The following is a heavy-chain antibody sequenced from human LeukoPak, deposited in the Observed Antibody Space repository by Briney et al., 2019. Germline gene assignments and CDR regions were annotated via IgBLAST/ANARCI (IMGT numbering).Heavy chain of an antibody. CDR2: VYFSGST. J-gene: IGHJ4*02. V-gene: IGHV4-59*01. CDR3: ARAPTWDRYYFDY. Sequence: SETLSLTCTFSGGSINNYYWSWIRQPPGKGLEWIGYVYFSGSTTYNPSLKSRVTISVDTSKNQFSLKVISVTAADTAVYYCARAPTWDRYYFDYWGQETLVTVSS. CDR1: GGSINNYY. D-gene: IGHD1-26*01.